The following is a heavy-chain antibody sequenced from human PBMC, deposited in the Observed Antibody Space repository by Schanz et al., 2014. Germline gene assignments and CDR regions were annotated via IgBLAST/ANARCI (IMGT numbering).Heavy chain of an antibody. CDR3: AKERRGDYEVSYYNGMDV. CDR2: ISYDGSDK. Sequence: QVQLVESGGGVVRPGRSLRLSCAASGFTFSNYGMHWVRQAPGKGLEWVAVISYDGSDKFYADSVRGRFTISRDNSNNTPSQQINSLRNEDAAAEYYAKERRGDYEVSYYNGMDVWGQGTTVTVSS. V-gene: IGHV3-30*18. D-gene: IGHD4-17*01. CDR1: GFTFSNYG. J-gene: IGHJ6*02.